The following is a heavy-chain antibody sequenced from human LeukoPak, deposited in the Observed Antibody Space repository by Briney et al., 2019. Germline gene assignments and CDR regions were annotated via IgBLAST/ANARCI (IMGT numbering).Heavy chain of an antibody. Sequence: SETLSPTCAVYGGSFSGYYWSWIRQPPGKGLEWIGEINHSGSTNYNPSLKSRVTISVDTSKNQFSLKLSSVTAADTAVYYCARRYCSSTSCYTWQLNWFDPWGQGTLVTVSS. D-gene: IGHD2-2*02. CDR2: INHSGST. V-gene: IGHV4-34*01. J-gene: IGHJ5*02. CDR3: ARRYCSSTSCYTWQLNWFDP. CDR1: GGSFSGYY.